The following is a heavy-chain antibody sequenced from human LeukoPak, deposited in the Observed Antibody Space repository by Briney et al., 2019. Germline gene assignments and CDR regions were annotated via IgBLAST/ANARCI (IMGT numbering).Heavy chain of an antibody. CDR2: MNPNSGNT. CDR1: GYTFTSYD. D-gene: IGHD6-19*01. V-gene: IGHV1-8*01. CDR3: ARQAVAGTSSSDY. J-gene: IGHJ4*02. Sequence: GASVKVSCKASGYTFTSYDINWVRQATGQGLEWMGWMNPNSGNTGYAQKFQGRVTVTGNTSISTAYMELSSLRSEDTAVYYCARQAVAGTSSSDYWGQGTLVTVSS.